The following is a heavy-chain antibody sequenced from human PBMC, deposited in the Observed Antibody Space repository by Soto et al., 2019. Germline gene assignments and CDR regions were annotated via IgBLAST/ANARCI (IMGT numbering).Heavy chain of an antibody. V-gene: IGHV3-48*01. CDR1: GFRISSYS. Sequence: GGSLRLSCEGSGFRISSYSMNWVRQAPGKGLEWVSYISSGSSTKWYADYVKGRFTISRDNAKNSLFLQMNSLGAEDTAVYFCARVVVTEGSYYYYYMDVWGKGTRSPSP. CDR3: ARVVVTEGSYYYYYMDV. CDR2: ISSGSSTK. D-gene: IGHD2-15*01. J-gene: IGHJ6*03.